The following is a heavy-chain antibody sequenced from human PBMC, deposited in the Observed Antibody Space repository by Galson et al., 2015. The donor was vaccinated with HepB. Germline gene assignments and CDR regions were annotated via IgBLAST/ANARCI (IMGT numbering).Heavy chain of an antibody. J-gene: IGHJ6*02. CDR3: ARDRGYDILTGWMGGMDV. CDR2: ISAYNGNT. Sequence: SVKVSCKASGYTFTSYGISWVRQAPGQGLEWMGWISAYNGNTNYAQKLQGRVTMTTDTSTSTAYMELRSLRSDDTAVYYCARDRGYDILTGWMGGMDVWGQGTTVTVSS. V-gene: IGHV1-18*04. CDR1: GYTFTSYG. D-gene: IGHD3-9*01.